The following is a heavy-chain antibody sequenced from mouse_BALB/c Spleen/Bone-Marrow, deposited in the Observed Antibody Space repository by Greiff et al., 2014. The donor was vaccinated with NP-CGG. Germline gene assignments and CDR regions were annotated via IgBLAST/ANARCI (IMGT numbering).Heavy chain of an antibody. V-gene: IGHV5-12-1*01. Sequence: EVQVVESGEGLVKPGGSLKLSCAASGFAFSSYNMSWVRQTPEKRLEWVAYISSGGGSTYYPDTVKGRFTISRDNAKNTLYLQMSSLKSEDTAMYYCARHGTTATFFAYWGQGTLVTVSA. CDR3: ARHGTTATFFAY. D-gene: IGHD1-2*01. CDR1: GFAFSSYN. CDR2: ISSGGGST. J-gene: IGHJ3*01.